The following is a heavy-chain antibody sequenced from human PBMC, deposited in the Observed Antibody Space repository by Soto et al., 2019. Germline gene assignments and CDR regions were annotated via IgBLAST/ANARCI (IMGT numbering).Heavy chain of an antibody. V-gene: IGHV3-23*01. Sequence: GGSLRLSCAASGFTFSSYAMSWVRQAPGKGLEWVSAISGSGGSTYYADSVKGRFTISRDNSKNTLYLQMNSLRAEDTAVYYCAKVSELLRFLEWSRIWFDPWGQGTLVTVSS. CDR1: GFTFSSYA. CDR3: AKVSELLRFLEWSRIWFDP. D-gene: IGHD3-3*01. CDR2: ISGSGGST. J-gene: IGHJ5*02.